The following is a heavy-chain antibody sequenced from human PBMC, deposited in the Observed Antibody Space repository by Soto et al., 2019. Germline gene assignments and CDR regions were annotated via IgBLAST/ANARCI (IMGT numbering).Heavy chain of an antibody. CDR1: GGSISSYY. V-gene: IGHV4-59*01. CDR2: IHYSGST. D-gene: IGHD2-8*01. J-gene: IGHJ4*02. CDR3: ARKSVSRFDY. Sequence: QVQLQESGPGLVKPSETLSLTCTVSGGSISSYYWTWIRQSPGKGLEWSGYIHYSGSTNYNPSLKSRVTISIGTSKNQFSLKLISVTAADTAVYYCARKSVSRFDYWGQGTLVTVSS.